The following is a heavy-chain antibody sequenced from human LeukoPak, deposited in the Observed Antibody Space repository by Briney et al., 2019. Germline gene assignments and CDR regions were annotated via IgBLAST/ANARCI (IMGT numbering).Heavy chain of an antibody. J-gene: IGHJ4*02. Sequence: SEALSLTCTVSGGSISSYYWNWIRQPPGKGLEWIGYIYYSGSTNYNPSLKSRVTISVDTSKNQFSLKLSSVTAADTAVYYCARGADSSGYYSIFYFDYWGQGTLVTVSS. D-gene: IGHD3-22*01. V-gene: IGHV4-59*01. CDR3: ARGADSSGYYSIFYFDY. CDR1: GGSISSYY. CDR2: IYYSGST.